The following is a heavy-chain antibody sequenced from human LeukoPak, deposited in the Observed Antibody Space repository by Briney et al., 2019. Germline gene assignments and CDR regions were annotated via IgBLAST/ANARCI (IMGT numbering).Heavy chain of an antibody. J-gene: IGHJ3*02. Sequence: GGSLRLSCAASGFTFSSYEMNWVRQAPGKGLEWVSYISSSGSTIYYADSVKGRFTISRDNAKNSLYLQMNSLRAEDTAVYYCVSLPDYGDYGDAFDIWGQGTMVTVSS. V-gene: IGHV3-48*03. CDR2: ISSSGSTI. CDR1: GFTFSSYE. D-gene: IGHD4-17*01. CDR3: VSLPDYGDYGDAFDI.